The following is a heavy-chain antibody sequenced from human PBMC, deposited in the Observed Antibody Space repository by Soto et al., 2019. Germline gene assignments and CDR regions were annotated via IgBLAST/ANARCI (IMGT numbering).Heavy chain of an antibody. CDR1: GGSISNSNYY. D-gene: IGHD1-7*01. J-gene: IGHJ1*01. CDR3: ATHNWNLDP. CDR2: VFNSGTT. V-gene: IGHV4-39*01. Sequence: SETLSLTCTVSGGSISNSNYYWGWIRQPPGKGLEWIGSVFNSGTTHYNPSLKSRVTISVDTSKNQFSLNVRSVTAADTAVYYCATHNWNLDPWGQGTLVTVSS.